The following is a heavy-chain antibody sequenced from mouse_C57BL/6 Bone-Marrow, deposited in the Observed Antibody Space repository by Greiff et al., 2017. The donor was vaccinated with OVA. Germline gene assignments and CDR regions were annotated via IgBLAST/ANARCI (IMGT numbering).Heavy chain of an antibody. J-gene: IGHJ4*01. CDR2: IDPETGGT. CDR1: GYTFTDYE. D-gene: IGHD2-5*01. Sequence: VQLQQSGAELVRPGASVTLSCKASGYTFTDYEMHWVKQTPVHGLEWIGAIDPETGGTAYNQKFKGKAILTADKSSSTAYMELRSLTSEDSAGYYCTRGYSNYYARDYWGQGTSVTVSS. CDR3: TRGYSNYYARDY. V-gene: IGHV1-15*01.